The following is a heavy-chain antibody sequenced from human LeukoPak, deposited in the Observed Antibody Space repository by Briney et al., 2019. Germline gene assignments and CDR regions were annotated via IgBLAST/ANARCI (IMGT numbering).Heavy chain of an antibody. J-gene: IGHJ4*02. CDR1: RFTFSNYA. D-gene: IGHD2-21*01. V-gene: IGHV3-23*01. CDR2: IRDSAYRT. CDR3: AKAPVTTCRGAYCYPFDY. Sequence: GGSLRLSCAASRFTFSNYAMSWVRQAPGKGLEWVSSIRDSAYRTYYADSVKGRFTISRDNSKNTLYLQMNSLRAEDTAVYYCAKAPVTTCRGAYCYPFDYWGQGTLVTVSS.